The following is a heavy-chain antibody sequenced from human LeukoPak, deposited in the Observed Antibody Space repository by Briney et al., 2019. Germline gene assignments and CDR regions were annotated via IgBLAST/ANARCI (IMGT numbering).Heavy chain of an antibody. CDR3: AKDSKVGAADYYFDY. Sequence: PGGSLRLSCAASGFTFSSYAMHWVRQAPGRGLEWVAVIASDGRDKHCTDSVKGPFTISRDNSKNTLYLQMNSLRAEDTAVYFCAKDSKVGAADYYFDYWGQGTLVTVSP. J-gene: IGHJ4*02. CDR2: IASDGRDK. D-gene: IGHD6-13*01. CDR1: GFTFSSYA. V-gene: IGHV3-30*18.